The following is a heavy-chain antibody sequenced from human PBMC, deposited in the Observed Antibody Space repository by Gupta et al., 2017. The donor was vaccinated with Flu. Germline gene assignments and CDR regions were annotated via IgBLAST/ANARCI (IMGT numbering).Heavy chain of an antibody. V-gene: IGHV1-8*01. CDR1: GYTFSSYD. CDR3: ARMHYDERNDGNWFDP. D-gene: IGHD3-3*01. CDR2: MNPNSGNT. Sequence: QVQLVQSGAEVKKPGASVKVSCKASGYTFSSYDINWVRQATGQGLEWMGWMNPNSGNTGYAQKFQGRVIMTRDTSISTAYMELSSLTSEDTAVYYCARMHYDERNDGNWFDPWGQGTLVTVSS. J-gene: IGHJ5*02.